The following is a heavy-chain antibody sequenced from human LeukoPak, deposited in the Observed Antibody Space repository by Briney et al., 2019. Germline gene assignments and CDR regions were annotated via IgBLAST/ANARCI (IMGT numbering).Heavy chain of an antibody. CDR1: GGSISSSSYY. Sequence: SETLSLTCTVSGGSISSSSYYWGWIRQPPGKGLEWIGSIYYSGSTYYNPSLKSRVTISVDTSKNQFSLKLSSVTAADTAVYYCARGLIAAPFDYWGQGTLVTVSS. CDR2: IYYSGST. CDR3: ARGLIAAPFDY. D-gene: IGHD6-6*01. J-gene: IGHJ4*02. V-gene: IGHV4-39*01.